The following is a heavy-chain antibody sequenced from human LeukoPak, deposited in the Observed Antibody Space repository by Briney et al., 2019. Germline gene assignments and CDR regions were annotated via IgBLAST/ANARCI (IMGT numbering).Heavy chain of an antibody. CDR2: ISGSGGST. D-gene: IGHD3-10*01. CDR3: AKASMVRGVFYFDY. CDR1: GFTFSSYA. Sequence: GGSLRLSCAASGFTFSSYAMNWVRQAPGKGLEWVSAISGSGGSTYYADSVKGRFTISRDNSKNTLYLQMNSLRAEDTAVYYCAKASMVRGVFYFDYWGQGTLVTVSS. J-gene: IGHJ4*02. V-gene: IGHV3-23*01.